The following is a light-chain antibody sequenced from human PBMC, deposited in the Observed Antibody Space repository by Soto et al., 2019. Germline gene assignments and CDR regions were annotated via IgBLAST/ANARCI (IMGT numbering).Light chain of an antibody. Sequence: QSVLTQPASVSGSPGQSITISCTGTSSDVGGYNYVSWYQQHPGKAPKLMIYEVSNRHSGVSNRFSGSKSGNTASLTISGLQAEDESDYYCSSYTSSSTLVVCGGTKLTVL. CDR2: EVS. CDR3: SSYTSSSTLV. CDR1: SSDVGGYNY. J-gene: IGLJ2*01. V-gene: IGLV2-14*01.